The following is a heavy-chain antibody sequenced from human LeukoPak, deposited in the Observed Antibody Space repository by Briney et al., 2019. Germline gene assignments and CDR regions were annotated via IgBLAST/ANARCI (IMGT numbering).Heavy chain of an antibody. D-gene: IGHD3-22*01. CDR3: ARESYYYDSSGYYY. V-gene: IGHV3-23*01. CDR1: GFTFSSYA. CDR2: ISGSGGST. Sequence: GGSLRLSCAASGFTFSSYAMSWVRQAPGKGLEWVSAISGSGGSTYYADSVKGRFTISRDNSKNTLYLQMNSLRAEDTAVYYCARESYYYDSSGYYYWGQGTLVTVSS. J-gene: IGHJ4*02.